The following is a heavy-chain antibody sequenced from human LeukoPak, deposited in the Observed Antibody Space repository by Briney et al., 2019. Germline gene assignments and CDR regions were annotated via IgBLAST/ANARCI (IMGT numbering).Heavy chain of an antibody. D-gene: IGHD6-6*01. V-gene: IGHV4-59*08. CDR2: IYSSGST. CDR1: GGSISNYY. J-gene: IGHJ5*02. Sequence: SETLSLTCTVSGGSISNYYWCWIRQPPGKGLEWIGYIYSSGSTNYNPSLKSRVTISLDTSKNQFSLKLTSVTAADTAVYYCARHSSSSRGWFDPWGQGTLVTVSS. CDR3: ARHSSSSRGWFDP.